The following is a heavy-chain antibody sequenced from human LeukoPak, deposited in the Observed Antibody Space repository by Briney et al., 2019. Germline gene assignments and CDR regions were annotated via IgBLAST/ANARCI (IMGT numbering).Heavy chain of an antibody. CDR1: GFTFSSYS. CDR2: ISSSSSTI. D-gene: IGHD6-19*01. Sequence: GGSLRLSCAASGFTFSSYSMNWVRQAPGKGLEWVSYISSSSSTIYYSDSVKGRFTISRDNAKSSLYLQMNSLRAEDTAVYYCSREGYSSGLHPASFDYWGQGTLVTVSS. V-gene: IGHV3-48*01. CDR3: SREGYSSGLHPASFDY. J-gene: IGHJ4*02.